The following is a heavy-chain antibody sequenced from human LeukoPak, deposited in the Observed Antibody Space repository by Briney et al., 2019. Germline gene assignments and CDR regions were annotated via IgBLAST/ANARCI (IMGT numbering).Heavy chain of an antibody. CDR3: ARGASTVTGY. V-gene: IGHV1-2*02. CDR1: GYTFTGNY. CDR2: INPNGGGT. J-gene: IGHJ4*02. Sequence: ASVKVSCKASGYTFTGNYMHWVRQGPGQGLEWMGWINPNGGGTNYAQKFQGRVTMTRDTSISTAYMELSRLRSDDTAVYYCARGASTVTGYWGQGTLVTVSS. D-gene: IGHD4-17*01.